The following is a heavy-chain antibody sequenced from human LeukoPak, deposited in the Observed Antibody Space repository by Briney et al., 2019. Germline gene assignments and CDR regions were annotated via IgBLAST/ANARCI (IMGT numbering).Heavy chain of an antibody. CDR3: ARDLVTVTKGFDI. D-gene: IGHD4-17*01. CDR2: ISYIGST. J-gene: IGHJ3*02. Sequence: PSETLSLTCAVSADSFSSHYWTWIRQPPGKGLEWIGYISYIGSTNYNPFLKSRVTISIDTSKNQFSLKLSSVTAADTAVYYCARDLVTVTKGFDIWGQGTMVSVSS. CDR1: ADSFSSHY. V-gene: IGHV4-59*11.